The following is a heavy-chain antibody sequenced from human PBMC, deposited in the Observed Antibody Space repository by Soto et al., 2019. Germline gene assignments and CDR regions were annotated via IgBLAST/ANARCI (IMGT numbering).Heavy chain of an antibody. CDR2: ISAYNGNT. D-gene: IGHD3-10*01. CDR3: ARGPRWFKWFVELPPP. V-gene: IGHV1-18*01. CDR1: GYTFTSYG. Sequence: ASVKVSCKASGYTFTSYGISWVRQAPGQGLEWMGWISAYNGNTNYAQKLQGRVTMTTDTSTSTAYMELRSLRSDDTAVYYCARGPRWFKWFVELPPPWGQGTLVTVSS. J-gene: IGHJ5*02.